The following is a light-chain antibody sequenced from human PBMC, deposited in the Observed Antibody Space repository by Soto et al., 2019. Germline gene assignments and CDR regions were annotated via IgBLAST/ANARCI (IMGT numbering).Light chain of an antibody. CDR2: SNN. CDR3: AAWDDSLNGFYV. Sequence: QSVLTQPPSASGTPGQRVTISCSGSSSNIGSNTVNWYQQLPGTAPKLLIYSNNQRPSGVPDRFSGSKSGTSASLAFSGLQSEDEADYYCAAWDDSLNGFYVFGTGTKATVL. J-gene: IGLJ1*01. V-gene: IGLV1-44*01. CDR1: SSNIGSNT.